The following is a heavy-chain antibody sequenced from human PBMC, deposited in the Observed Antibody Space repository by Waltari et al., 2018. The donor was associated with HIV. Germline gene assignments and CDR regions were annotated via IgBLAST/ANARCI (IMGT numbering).Heavy chain of an antibody. CDR1: GFTFGDFA. CDR3: SRQHDSSGYYTRGLFYFDY. J-gene: IGHJ4*02. Sequence: EVQLVESGGTLVQQGRSLRLSCSTSGFTFGDFAIIWVRQAPGKGREWVGLIRTKTYGGTTEYAASVKGRFSISRDDSKSIAYLQMNSLKTEDTAVYFCSRQHDSSGYYTRGLFYFDYWGQGNLVTVSS. D-gene: IGHD3-22*01. CDR2: IRTKTYGGTT. V-gene: IGHV3-49*04.